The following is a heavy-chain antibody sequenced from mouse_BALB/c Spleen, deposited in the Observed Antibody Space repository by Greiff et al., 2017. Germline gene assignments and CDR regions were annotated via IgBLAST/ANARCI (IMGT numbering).Heavy chain of an antibody. CDR3: ARRDDYDGLFDY. Sequence: VQLVESGAELAKPGASVKMSCKASGYTFTSYWMHWVKQRPGQGLEWIGYINPSTGYTEYNQKFKDKATLTADKSSSTAYMQLSSLTSEDSAVYYCARRDDYDGLFDYWGQGTTLTVSS. CDR2: INPSTGYT. J-gene: IGHJ2*01. V-gene: IGHV1-7*01. CDR1: GYTFTSYW. D-gene: IGHD2-4*01.